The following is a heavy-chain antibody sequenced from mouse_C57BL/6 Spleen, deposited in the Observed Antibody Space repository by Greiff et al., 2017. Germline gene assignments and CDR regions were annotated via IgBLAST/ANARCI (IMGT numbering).Heavy chain of an antibody. CDR1: GYSFTGYF. CDR3: ARDELLYYAMDY. Sequence: VQLKQSGPELVKPGDSVKISCKASGYSFTGYFMNWVMQSHGKSLEWIGRINPYNGDTFYNQKFKGKATLTVDKSSSTAHMELRSLTSEDSAVYYCARDELLYYAMDYWGQGTSVTVSS. CDR2: INPYNGDT. V-gene: IGHV1-20*01. D-gene: IGHD1-1*01. J-gene: IGHJ4*01.